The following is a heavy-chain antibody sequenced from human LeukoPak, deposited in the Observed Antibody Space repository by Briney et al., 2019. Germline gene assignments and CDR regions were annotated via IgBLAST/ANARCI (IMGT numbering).Heavy chain of an antibody. D-gene: IGHD6-19*01. V-gene: IGHV3-23*01. CDR1: GFTFSSYA. J-gene: IGHJ6*02. CDR3: TTDTAVAGPV. CDR2: ISSSDGGT. Sequence: GGSLRLSCAGSGFTFSSYAMAWVRQTPEKGLEWVAIISSSDGGTYYIDSVKGRFTISRDNSKNMLNLQMNSLRAEDTAVYYCTTDTAVAGPVWGQGTMVTVSS.